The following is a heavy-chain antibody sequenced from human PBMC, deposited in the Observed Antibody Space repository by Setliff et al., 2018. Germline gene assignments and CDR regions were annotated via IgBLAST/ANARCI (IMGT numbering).Heavy chain of an antibody. D-gene: IGHD2-8*01. Sequence: GGSLRLSCAASGFVFGTYGMHWVRQAPGKGLDWVASVRFDGSYKGYADSVKGRFTISRDNSENTLFLQMTSLRPEDTGIYYCAKVKKPLIRGSGFDYWGRGTLVTVSS. V-gene: IGHV3-30*02. CDR2: VRFDGSYK. CDR3: AKVKKPLIRGSGFDY. CDR1: GFVFGTYG. J-gene: IGHJ4*02.